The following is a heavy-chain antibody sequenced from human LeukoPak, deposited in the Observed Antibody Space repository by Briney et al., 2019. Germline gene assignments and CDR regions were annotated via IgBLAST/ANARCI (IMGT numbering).Heavy chain of an antibody. J-gene: IGHJ3*02. V-gene: IGHV2-5*02. CDR2: IYWDDDK. Sequence: ESGPTLVNPTQTLTLTCTFSGFSLSTSGVGVGWIRQPPGKALEWLALIYWDDDKRYSPSLKSRLTITKDTSENQVVLTMTNMDPVDTATYYCAHSQPRNTMVRGDDAFDIWGQGTMVTVSS. D-gene: IGHD3-10*01. CDR1: GFSLSTSGVG. CDR3: AHSQPRNTMVRGDDAFDI.